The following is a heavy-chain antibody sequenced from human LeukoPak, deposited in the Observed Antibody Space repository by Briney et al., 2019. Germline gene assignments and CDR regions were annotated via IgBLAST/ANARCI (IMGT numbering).Heavy chain of an antibody. Sequence: PSETLSLTCAVYGGSFSGYYWSWIRQPPGKGLEWIGEINHSGSTNYNPSLKSRVTISVDTSKNQFSLKLSSVTAADTAVYYCARVVTYYYDSSGYSRRGVYYYYYMDVWGKGITVTVSS. CDR2: INHSGST. V-gene: IGHV4-34*01. J-gene: IGHJ6*03. CDR3: ARVVTYYYDSSGYSRRGVYYYYYMDV. CDR1: GGSFSGYY. D-gene: IGHD3-22*01.